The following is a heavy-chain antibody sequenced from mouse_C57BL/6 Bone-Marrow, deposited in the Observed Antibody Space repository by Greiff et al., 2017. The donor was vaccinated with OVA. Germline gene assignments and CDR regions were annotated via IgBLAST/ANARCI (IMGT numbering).Heavy chain of an antibody. V-gene: IGHV1-15*01. CDR1: GYTFTDYE. CDR3: ALLDYDELDY. J-gene: IGHJ2*01. Sequence: QVQLQQSGAELVRPGASVTLSCKASGYTFTDYEMHWVKQTPVHGLEWIGAIDPGTGGTAYNQKFKGKAILTADKSSSTAYMELRSLTSEDSAVYYCALLDYDELDYWGQGTTLTVSS. CDR2: IDPGTGGT. D-gene: IGHD2-4*01.